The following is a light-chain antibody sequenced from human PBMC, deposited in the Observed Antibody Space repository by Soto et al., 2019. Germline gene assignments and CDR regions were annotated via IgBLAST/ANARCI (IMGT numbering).Light chain of an antibody. Sequence: EIVLTQSPGTLSLSPGERAILSCRASQSVSSSYLAWYQQKPGQAPRLLIYGASSRATGIPDRFSGSGSGTDFTLTISRLEPEDFAVYYCQQYGSSPTWTFGQGTKVDNK. CDR1: QSVSSSY. CDR2: GAS. CDR3: QQYGSSPTWT. J-gene: IGKJ1*01. V-gene: IGKV3-20*01.